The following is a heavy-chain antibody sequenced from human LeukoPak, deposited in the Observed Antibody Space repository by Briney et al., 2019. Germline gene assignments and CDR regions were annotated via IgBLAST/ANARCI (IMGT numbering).Heavy chain of an antibody. D-gene: IGHD5-18*01. CDR2: ISYDGGKE. V-gene: IGHV3-30*03. CDR3: ATDSPYSYADL. Sequence: GGSLRLSCTASGFALRNHGMHWVRQAPGKGLEWVAVISYDGGKEYYADFARGRFTVSRDNSKNTLYLQVHTVRGEDTGVYYCATDSPYSYADLWGRGTLVFVSS. CDR1: GFALRNHG. J-gene: IGHJ2*01.